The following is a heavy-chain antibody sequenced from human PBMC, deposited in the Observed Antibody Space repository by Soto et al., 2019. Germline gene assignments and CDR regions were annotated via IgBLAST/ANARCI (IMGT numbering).Heavy chain of an antibody. CDR3: ARGNYDSSGYYVLGWFDP. CDR1: GFTFSSHT. V-gene: IGHV3-48*01. D-gene: IGHD3-22*01. CDR2: ISSSSRTI. J-gene: IGHJ5*02. Sequence: PGGSLRLSCAASGFTFSSHTMNWVRQAPGKGLEWVSYISSSSRTIYYADSLKGRFTISRDNAKNSLYLQMNSLRAEDTAVYYCARGNYDSSGYYVLGWFDPWGQGTLVTVSS.